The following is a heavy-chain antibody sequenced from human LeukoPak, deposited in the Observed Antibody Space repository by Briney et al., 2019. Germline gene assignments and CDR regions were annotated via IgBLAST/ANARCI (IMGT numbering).Heavy chain of an antibody. CDR1: GFTFSSYA. D-gene: IGHD3-10*01. CDR2: ISGSGGST. V-gene: IGHV3-23*01. J-gene: IGHJ4*02. CDR3: AKQTTFPGSYHLANFDY. Sequence: GGSLRLSCAASGFTFSSYAMSWVRQAPGKGLEWVSAISGSGGSTYYADSVKGRFTISRDNSKNTLYRQMNSLRPEDTAVYYCAKQTTFPGSYHLANFDYWGQGTLVTVSS.